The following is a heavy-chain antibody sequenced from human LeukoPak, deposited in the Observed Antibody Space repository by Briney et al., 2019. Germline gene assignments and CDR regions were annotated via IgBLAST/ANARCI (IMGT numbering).Heavy chain of an antibody. CDR3: GRLRGGSY. Sequence: GVALRLSCAASGFTLTNYWMPWVRQAPAKGREGVANIGQDGGEKHYVDSVKGRFTNSRDNTEDSLSRQMKRLDAEDTALYYCGRLRGGSYWGRGTLVTVSS. D-gene: IGHD2-15*01. J-gene: IGHJ4*02. CDR1: GFTLTNYW. CDR2: IGQDGGEK. V-gene: IGHV3-7*01.